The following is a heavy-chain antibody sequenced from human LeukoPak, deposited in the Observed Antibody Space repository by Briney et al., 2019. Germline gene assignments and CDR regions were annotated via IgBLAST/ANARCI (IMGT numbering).Heavy chain of an antibody. J-gene: IGHJ3*02. Sequence: GGSLRLSCADSGFTFSSYEMNWVRQAPGKGLEWVSYISSSGSTIYYADSVKGRFTISRDNAKNSLYVQMNSLRADDTAVYHCARVDYGDYVAAVDIWGQGTMVTVFS. V-gene: IGHV3-48*03. CDR1: GFTFSSYE. CDR2: ISSSGSTI. D-gene: IGHD4-17*01. CDR3: ARVDYGDYVAAVDI.